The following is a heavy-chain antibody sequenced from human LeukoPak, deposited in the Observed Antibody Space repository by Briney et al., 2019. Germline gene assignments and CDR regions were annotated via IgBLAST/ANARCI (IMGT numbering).Heavy chain of an antibody. CDR3: ARVSGRQYSGSYALDY. V-gene: IGHV4-4*07. J-gene: IGHJ4*02. CDR1: GDSISVNY. CDR2: IYTSGST. D-gene: IGHD1-26*01. Sequence: SETLSLTCDVSGDSISVNYWTWIRQPAGKGLEWIGRIYTSGSTNYNPSLKSRVTISVDTSKNQFSLKLSSVTAADTAVYYCARVSGRQYSGSYALDYWGQGTLVTVSS.